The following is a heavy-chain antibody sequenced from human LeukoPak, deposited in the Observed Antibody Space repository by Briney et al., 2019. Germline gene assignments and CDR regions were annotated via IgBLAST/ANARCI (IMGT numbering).Heavy chain of an antibody. CDR3: ARCLGRWGNGWFDP. CDR2: ISAYNGNT. CDR1: GYTFTSYG. D-gene: IGHD3-16*01. J-gene: IGHJ5*02. Sequence: ASVKVSCKASGYTFTSYGISWVRQAPGQGLEWMGWISAYNGNTNYAQKLQGRVTMTTDTSTSTAYMELRSLRSDDTAVYYCARCLGRWGNGWFDPWGQGTLVTVSS. V-gene: IGHV1-18*01.